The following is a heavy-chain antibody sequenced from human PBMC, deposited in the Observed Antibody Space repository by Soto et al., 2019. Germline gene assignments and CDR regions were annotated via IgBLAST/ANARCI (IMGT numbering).Heavy chain of an antibody. D-gene: IGHD2-2*01. V-gene: IGHV1-69*13. J-gene: IGHJ4*02. CDR2: IISIFGTA. CDR3: ARLQGIVTAAS. CDR1: GGTFSSYA. Sequence: GASVKFCCKASGGTFSSYAISWVRQAPGQGLEWMGGIISIFGTANYPQKFRGRVTITADESTRTAYMELRRLRSEDTAVYYCARLQGIVTAASWGQGTLVTVSS.